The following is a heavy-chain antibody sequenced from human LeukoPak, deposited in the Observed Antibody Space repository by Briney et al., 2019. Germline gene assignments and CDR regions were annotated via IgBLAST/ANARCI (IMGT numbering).Heavy chain of an antibody. D-gene: IGHD3-10*01. V-gene: IGHV3-30*18. CDR2: ISYDGSNK. Sequence: GGSLRLSCAASGFTFSSYVMHWVRQAPGKGLEWVAVISYDGSNKYYADSVKGRFTISRDNSKNTLYLQMNSLRAEDTAVYYCAKWEVSQAVFDYWGQGTLVTVSS. CDR3: AKWEVSQAVFDY. J-gene: IGHJ4*02. CDR1: GFTFSSYV.